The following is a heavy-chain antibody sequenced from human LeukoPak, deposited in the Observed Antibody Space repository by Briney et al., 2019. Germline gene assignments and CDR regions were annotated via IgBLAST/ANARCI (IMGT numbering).Heavy chain of an antibody. V-gene: IGHV4-4*09. D-gene: IGHD2-21*01. Sequence: LETLSLTCTVSGGSISSYYWSWTRQPPGKGLEWIGYIYTSGSTNYNPSLNSRVNISVDTSKNQFSLKLSSVTAADTAVYYCASHGGEEDYWGQGTLVTVSS. CDR3: ASHGGEEDY. CDR1: GGSISSYY. CDR2: IYTSGST. J-gene: IGHJ4*02.